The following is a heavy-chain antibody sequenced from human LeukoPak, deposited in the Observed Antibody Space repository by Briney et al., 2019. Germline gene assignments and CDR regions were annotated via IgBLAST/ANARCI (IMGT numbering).Heavy chain of an antibody. Sequence: GGSLRLSCAASGFTFSSYAMSWVRQAPGKGLEWVSAISGSGGSTYYADSVKGRFTISRDNAKNSLYLQMNSLRAEDTAVYYCARVGDFWSGWSDYWGQGTLVTVSS. J-gene: IGHJ4*02. CDR1: GFTFSSYA. D-gene: IGHD3-3*01. CDR3: ARVGDFWSGWSDY. CDR2: ISGSGGST. V-gene: IGHV3-23*01.